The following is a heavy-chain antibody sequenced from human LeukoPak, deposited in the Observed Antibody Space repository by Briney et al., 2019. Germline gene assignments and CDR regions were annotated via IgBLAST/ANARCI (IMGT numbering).Heavy chain of an antibody. CDR3: ARGWGLIWSGLTDPYYFDY. CDR2: INPNSGGT. D-gene: IGHD3-3*01. V-gene: IGHV1-2*02. Sequence: VKVSCKASGYTFTGYYMHWVRQAPGQGLEWMGWINPNSGGTNYAQKFQGRVTMTRDTFISTAYMELSRLRSDDTAVYYCARGWGLIWSGLTDPYYFDYWGQGTLVTVSS. J-gene: IGHJ4*02. CDR1: GYTFTGYY.